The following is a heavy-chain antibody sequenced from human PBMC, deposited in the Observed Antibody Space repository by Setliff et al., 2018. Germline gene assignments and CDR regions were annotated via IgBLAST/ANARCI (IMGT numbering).Heavy chain of an antibody. Sequence: ASVKVSCKASGYTLTNYYMHWVRQAPGQGLEWMGIINPSGGLTRYAQKFQGRVTMTRDTSTSTVYMEVISLRSEDTAVYYCAREGVDTRSSTDYRYYMDLWGKGTTVTVSS. CDR1: GYTLTNYY. CDR3: AREGVDTRSSTDYRYYMDL. J-gene: IGHJ6*03. V-gene: IGHV1-46*01. D-gene: IGHD5-18*01. CDR2: INPSGGLT.